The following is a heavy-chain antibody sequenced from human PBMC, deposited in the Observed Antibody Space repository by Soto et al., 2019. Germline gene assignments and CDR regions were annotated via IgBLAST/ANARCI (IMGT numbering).Heavy chain of an antibody. D-gene: IGHD3-22*01. CDR1: GYSFTRYY. Sequence: ASVKVSCKASGYSFTRYYINWVRQAPGQGLEWMGWISAYNGNTHYEEKLQGRVTLTTDTSTSTAYMELRSLRSDDTAVYYCATALTYYYDSSGSYWGQGTLVTVSS. CDR2: ISAYNGNT. V-gene: IGHV1-18*01. J-gene: IGHJ4*02. CDR3: ATALTYYYDSSGSY.